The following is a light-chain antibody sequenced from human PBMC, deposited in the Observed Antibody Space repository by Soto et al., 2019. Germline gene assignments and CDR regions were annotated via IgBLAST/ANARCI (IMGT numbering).Light chain of an antibody. J-gene: IGKJ1*01. Sequence: EIVMTQSPATLSLSSAERAALSCRASQRVSSNLAWYQQKPGQAPRLLIYGASTRATGVPARFSGSGSGGEFALTISSLQSEDFAVYYCQQYNTCPPWTFGQGTNVHI. V-gene: IGKV3D-15*01. CDR2: GAS. CDR1: QRVSSN. CDR3: QQYNTCPPWT.